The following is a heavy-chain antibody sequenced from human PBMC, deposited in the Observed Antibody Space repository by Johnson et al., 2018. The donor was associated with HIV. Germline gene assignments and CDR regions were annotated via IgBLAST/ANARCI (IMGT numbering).Heavy chain of an antibody. CDR2: VTGTGGDT. Sequence: EVQLVESGGGLVRPGGSLRLSCAASGFTFSSYGMSWVRQAPGKGLEWVSGVTGTGGDTYYAESVKGRFTISRDNSKNTLYLQMNSLRVEDTAVYFCARAPGYSRAFDIWGQGTMVTVSS. D-gene: IGHD5-18*01. V-gene: IGHV3-23*04. J-gene: IGHJ3*02. CDR3: ARAPGYSRAFDI. CDR1: GFTFSSYG.